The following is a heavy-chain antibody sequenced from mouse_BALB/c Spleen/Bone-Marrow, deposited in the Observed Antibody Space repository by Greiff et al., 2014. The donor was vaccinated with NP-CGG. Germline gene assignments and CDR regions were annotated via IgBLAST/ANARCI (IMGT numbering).Heavy chain of an antibody. J-gene: IGHJ2*01. D-gene: IGHD4-1*01. Sequence: EVKLVESGGGLVQPGGSLKLSCAASGFDFSRYWMSWVRQAPGRGLEWIGEINPDSSTINYTPSLKDKFIISRDNAKNTLYLQMSKVRSEDTALYYCARPGTWGYFDYWGQGTTLTVSS. CDR1: GFDFSRYW. V-gene: IGHV4-1*02. CDR2: INPDSSTI. CDR3: ARPGTWGYFDY.